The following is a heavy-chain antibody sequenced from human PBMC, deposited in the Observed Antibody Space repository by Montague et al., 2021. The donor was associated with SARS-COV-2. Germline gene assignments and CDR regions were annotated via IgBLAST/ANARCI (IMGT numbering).Heavy chain of an antibody. V-gene: IGHV4-59*13. Sequence: SETLSLTCSVSGGSISSYYWSWIRQSPGKGLEWIGNIFHSGITDYNPSXKSRVTISVDMSKNQFPLQLNSVTAADSAVYYCARTEYNWNDWFDPWGQGTLVTVSS. CDR3: ARTEYNWNDWFDP. CDR2: IFHSGIT. J-gene: IGHJ5*02. CDR1: GGSISSYY. D-gene: IGHD1-20*01.